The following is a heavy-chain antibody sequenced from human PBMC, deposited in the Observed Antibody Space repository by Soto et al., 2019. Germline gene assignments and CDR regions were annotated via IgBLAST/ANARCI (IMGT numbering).Heavy chain of an antibody. CDR3: ARDIGGYSYGLYYYYYYGMDV. Sequence: GASVKVSCKASGYTFTSYYMHWVRQAPGQGLEWMGIINPSGGSTSYAQKFQGRVTMTRDTSTSTVYMELSSLRSEDTAVYYCARDIGGYSYGLYYYYYYGMDVWGQGTTVTVPS. D-gene: IGHD5-18*01. CDR1: GYTFTSYY. J-gene: IGHJ6*02. CDR2: INPSGGST. V-gene: IGHV1-46*01.